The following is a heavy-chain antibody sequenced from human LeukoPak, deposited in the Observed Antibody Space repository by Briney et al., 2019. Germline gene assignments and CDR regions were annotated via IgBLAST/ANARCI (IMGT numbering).Heavy chain of an antibody. V-gene: IGHV5-51*01. Sequence: GESLKISCKGSGYSFTSYWIGWVRQMPGKGLEWMGIIYPGDSDTRYNPSFQGQVTISADKSISTAYLQWSSLKASDTAMYYCARAKWELFSAFDIWGQGTMVTVSS. D-gene: IGHD1-26*01. J-gene: IGHJ3*02. CDR2: IYPGDSDT. CDR3: ARAKWELFSAFDI. CDR1: GYSFTSYW.